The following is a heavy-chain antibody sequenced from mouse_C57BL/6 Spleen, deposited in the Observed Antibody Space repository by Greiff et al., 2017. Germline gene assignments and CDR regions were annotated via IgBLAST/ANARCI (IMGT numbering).Heavy chain of an antibody. Sequence: VQLQQSGPELVKPGASVKISCKASGYAFSSSWMNWVKQRPGKGLEWIGRIYPGDGDTNYNGKFKGKATLTADKSSSTAYMQLSSLTSEDSAVYFCARGYYGSEYFDVWGTGTTVTVSS. CDR2: IYPGDGDT. V-gene: IGHV1-82*01. CDR1: GYAFSSSW. CDR3: ARGYYGSEYFDV. J-gene: IGHJ1*03. D-gene: IGHD1-1*01.